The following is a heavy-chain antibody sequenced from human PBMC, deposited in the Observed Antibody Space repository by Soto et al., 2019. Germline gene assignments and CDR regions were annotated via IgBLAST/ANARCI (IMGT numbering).Heavy chain of an antibody. CDR1: GGSFTYT. D-gene: IGHD5-18*01. V-gene: IGHV1-69*01. J-gene: IGHJ6*02. Sequence: QMHLVQSGAEVKKPGSSEKVSCKASGGSFTYTLSWVRQAPGQGLEWMGGIIPIFGTTNYAQKFQGRVTITADESTKTAYMELSTLRSEDTAVYYCARLHSHGTYGLDVWGQGTTVTVSS. CDR2: IIPIFGTT. CDR3: ARLHSHGTYGLDV.